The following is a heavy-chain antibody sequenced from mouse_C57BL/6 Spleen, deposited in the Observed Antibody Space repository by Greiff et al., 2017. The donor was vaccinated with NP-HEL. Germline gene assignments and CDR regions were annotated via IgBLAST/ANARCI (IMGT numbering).Heavy chain of an antibody. D-gene: IGHD2-1*01. CDR1: GYTFTGYW. V-gene: IGHV1-9*01. CDR3: ARRGGDGNYEAWFAY. Sequence: QVQLQQSGAELMKPGASVKLSCKATGYTFTGYWIEWVTQRPGHGLEWIGEILPGSGSTNYNEKFKGKATFTADTSSNTAYMQLSSLTTEDSAIYYCARRGGDGNYEAWFAYWGQGTLVTVSA. J-gene: IGHJ3*01. CDR2: ILPGSGST.